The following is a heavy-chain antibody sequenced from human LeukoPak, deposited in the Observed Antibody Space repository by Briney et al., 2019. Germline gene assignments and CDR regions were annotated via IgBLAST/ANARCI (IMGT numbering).Heavy chain of an antibody. V-gene: IGHV3-23*01. CDR2: ICGRSGTT. D-gene: IGHD1-26*01. CDR3: AKDGDTMSGTYYYDMDV. J-gene: IGHJ6*03. CDR1: GFTFTSSA. Sequence: PGGSLRLSCVASGFTFTSSAMSWGRQAPGKGLEWVSAICGRSGTTYYADSVKGRFTISRDNSKNTLYLQMNSLRGEDTAVYYCAKDGDTMSGTYYYDMDVWGKGTTVTIS.